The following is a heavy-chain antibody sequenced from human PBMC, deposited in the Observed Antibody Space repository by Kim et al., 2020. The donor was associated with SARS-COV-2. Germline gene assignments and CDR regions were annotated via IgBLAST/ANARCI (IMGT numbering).Heavy chain of an antibody. CDR3: ARDLTYYYDSSGSSAFDI. CDR1: GFTVSSNY. J-gene: IGHJ3*02. V-gene: IGHV3-53*04. Sequence: GGSLRLSCAASGFTVSSNYMSWVRQAPGKGLEWVSVIYSGGSTYYADSVKGRFTISRHNSKNTLYLQMNSLRAEDTAVYYCARDLTYYYDSSGSSAFDIWGQGTMVTVSS. CDR2: IYSGGST. D-gene: IGHD3-22*01.